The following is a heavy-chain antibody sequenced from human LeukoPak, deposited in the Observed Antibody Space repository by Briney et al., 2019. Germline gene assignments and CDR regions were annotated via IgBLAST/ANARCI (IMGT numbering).Heavy chain of an antibody. J-gene: IGHJ4*02. V-gene: IGHV7-4-1*02. CDR2: INTNTGNP. CDR1: GYTFTSYA. D-gene: IGHD5-12*01. Sequence: VASVKVSCKASGYTFTSYAMNWVRQAPGQGLEWMGWINTNTGNPTYAQGFTGRFVFSLDTSVSTAYLQISSLKAEDTAVYYCARDRTSGYAPGNYFDYWGQGTLVTVSS. CDR3: ARDRTSGYAPGNYFDY.